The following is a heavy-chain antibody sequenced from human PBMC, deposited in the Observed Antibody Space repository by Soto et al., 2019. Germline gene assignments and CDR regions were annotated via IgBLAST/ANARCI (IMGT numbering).Heavy chain of an antibody. J-gene: IGHJ6*02. CDR2: ITGGGGNT. Sequence: GGSLRLSCVASGFTFSSYAMSWVRQAPGKGLEWVSGITGGGGNTFYVDSVKGRFTISRDNAKNTLYLQLQSLRDEDTARYFCANKRWDVYADNGSRYSHYGMDVWGQGTTVTVSS. V-gene: IGHV3-23*01. CDR1: GFTFSSYA. D-gene: IGHD2-15*01. CDR3: ANKRWDVYADNGSRYSHYGMDV.